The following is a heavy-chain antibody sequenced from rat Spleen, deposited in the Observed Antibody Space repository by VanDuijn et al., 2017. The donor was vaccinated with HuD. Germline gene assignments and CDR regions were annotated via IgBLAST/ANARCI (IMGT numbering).Heavy chain of an antibody. CDR1: GFTFSNYD. CDR3: ARHYGGYSEYVMDA. Sequence: EVQLVVSGGGVVQSGRSMKLSCAASGFTFSNYDMAWVRQAPTKGLEWVASISTGGGNTYYRDSVKGRFTISRDNAKSTLYLQMDSLRSEDTATYYCARHYGGYSEYVMDAWGQGASVTVSS. D-gene: IGHD1-11*01. CDR2: ISTGGGNT. J-gene: IGHJ4*01. V-gene: IGHV5-25*01.